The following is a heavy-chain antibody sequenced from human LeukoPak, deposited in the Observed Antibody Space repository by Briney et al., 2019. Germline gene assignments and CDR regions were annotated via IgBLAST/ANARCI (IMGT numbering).Heavy chain of an antibody. CDR2: INTKTANP. J-gene: IGHJ6*02. V-gene: IGHV7-4-1*02. CDR1: GYQFISYT. D-gene: IGHD3-10*01. CDR3: ARVAGFGERGMDV. Sequence: ASVKVSCKASGYQFISYTMSWVRQAPGQGLEWMGWINTKTANPTYAQDFTGRFVFSLDTSVSTAHLQISGLKAGDTAVYYCARVAGFGERGMDVWGQGTTLTVSS.